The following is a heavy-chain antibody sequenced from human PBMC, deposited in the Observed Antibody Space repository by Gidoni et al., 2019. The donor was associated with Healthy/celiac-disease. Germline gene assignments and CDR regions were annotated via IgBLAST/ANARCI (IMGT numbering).Heavy chain of an antibody. V-gene: IGHV1-24*01. CDR2: VEPEDGET. J-gene: IGHJ3*02. CDR1: GYTLTQLS. Sequence: QVQLVQSGAEVKKPGASVKVSCKVSGYTLTQLSMHWVRQAPGKGLEWMGGVEPEDGETIYAQKFQGRVTMTEDTSTDTAYMELSSLRSEDTAVYYCATSSERLDAFDIWGQGTMVTVSS. D-gene: IGHD1-1*01. CDR3: ATSSERLDAFDI.